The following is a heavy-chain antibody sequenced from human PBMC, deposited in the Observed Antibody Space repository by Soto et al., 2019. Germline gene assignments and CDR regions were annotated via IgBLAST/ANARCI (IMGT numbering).Heavy chain of an antibody. D-gene: IGHD3-10*01. CDR1: GFTFDDYA. CDR3: AKGYFYGSGSYYDGGY. Sequence: ESGGGLVQPGRSLRLSCAASGFTFDDYAMHWVRQAPGKGLEWVARISWNSDNIGYADSVKGRFTISRDNAKNSLYLQMNSLRAEDTALYYCAKGYFYGSGSYYDGGYWGQGTLVTVSS. CDR2: ISWNSDNI. V-gene: IGHV3-9*01. J-gene: IGHJ4*02.